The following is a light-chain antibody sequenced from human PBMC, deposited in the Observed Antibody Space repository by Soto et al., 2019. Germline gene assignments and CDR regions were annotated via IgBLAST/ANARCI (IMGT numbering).Light chain of an antibody. CDR1: SSNIGNNY. J-gene: IGLJ2*01. CDR3: GTWDSSLSAVV. Sequence: QSVLTQPPSVSAAPGQKVTISCSGSSSNIGNNYVSWYQHLPGSAPKLLISDNNKRPSGIPDRFSGSKSGTSATLAITGLQTGDEADYYCGTWDSSLSAVVFGGGTKVTVL. V-gene: IGLV1-51*01. CDR2: DNN.